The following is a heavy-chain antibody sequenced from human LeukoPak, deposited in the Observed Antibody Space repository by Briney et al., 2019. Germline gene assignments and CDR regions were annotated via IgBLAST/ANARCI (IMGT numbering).Heavy chain of an antibody. D-gene: IGHD4-17*01. CDR2: ISGSGGST. V-gene: IGHV3-23*01. J-gene: IGHJ3*02. CDR1: GFTFSRYA. CDR3: ARDLDYGDPSDAFDI. Sequence: GGSLRLSCAASGFTFSRYAMSWVRQAPGKGLEWVSAISGSGGSTYYADSVKGRFTISRDNSKNTLYLQMSSLRAEDTAVYYCARDLDYGDPSDAFDIWGQGTMVTVSS.